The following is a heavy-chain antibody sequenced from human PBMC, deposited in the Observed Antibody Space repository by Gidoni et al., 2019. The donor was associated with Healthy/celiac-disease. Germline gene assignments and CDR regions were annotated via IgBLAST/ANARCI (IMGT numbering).Heavy chain of an antibody. D-gene: IGHD3-22*01. CDR1: GFTFSSYV. J-gene: IGHJ4*02. V-gene: IGHV3-64D*06. Sequence: EVQLVESGGGLVQPGGSLRLSCSAYGFTFSSYVMNWVRQAPGKGLEYVSAISSNGGSTYYADSVKGRFTISRDNSKNTLYLQMSSLRAEDTAVYYCVRGLYYYDSSGYLDYWGQGTLVTVSS. CDR2: ISSNGGST. CDR3: VRGLYYYDSSGYLDY.